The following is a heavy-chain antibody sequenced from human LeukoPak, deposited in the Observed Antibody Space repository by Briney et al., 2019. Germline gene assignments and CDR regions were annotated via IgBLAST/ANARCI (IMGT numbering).Heavy chain of an antibody. CDR2: MNSDSGNT. J-gene: IGHJ4*02. CDR3: ARGSKRYGDPTSKVLGY. V-gene: IGHV1-8*01. Sequence: ASVKVSCKASGYTFTSYDVHWVRQATGQGLEWMGWMNSDSGNTGYAQKFQGRVTMTRNSSISTAYMELSGLRSEDTAVYYCARGSKRYGDPTSKVLGYWGQGTLVTVSS. D-gene: IGHD4-17*01. CDR1: GYTFTSYD.